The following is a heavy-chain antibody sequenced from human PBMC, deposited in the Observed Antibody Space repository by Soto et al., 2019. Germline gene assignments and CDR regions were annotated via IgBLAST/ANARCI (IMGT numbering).Heavy chain of an antibody. CDR1: GFTFSSYW. CDR2: IKQDGSEK. CDR3: ARVLPPGVASTETFDY. Sequence: GGSLRLSCAASGFTFSSYWMSWVRQAPGKGLEWVANIKQDGSEKYYVDSVKGRFTISRDNAKNSLYLQMNSLRAEDTAVYYCARVLPPGVASTETFDYWGQGTLVTVSS. J-gene: IGHJ4*02. V-gene: IGHV3-7*05. D-gene: IGHD6-19*01.